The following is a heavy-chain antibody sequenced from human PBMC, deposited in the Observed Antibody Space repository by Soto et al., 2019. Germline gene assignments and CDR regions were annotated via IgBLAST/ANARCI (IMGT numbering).Heavy chain of an antibody. CDR3: ARGLFMSVTTTDHDAFDI. J-gene: IGHJ3*02. D-gene: IGHD4-17*01. CDR1: GGTFSSYA. Sequence: SVKVSCKASGGTFSSYAISWVRQAPGQGLEWMGGIIPIFGTANYAQKFQGRVTMTRNTSISTAYMELSSLRSEDTAVYYCARGLFMSVTTTDHDAFDIWGQGTMVTVSS. CDR2: IIPIFGTA. V-gene: IGHV1-69*05.